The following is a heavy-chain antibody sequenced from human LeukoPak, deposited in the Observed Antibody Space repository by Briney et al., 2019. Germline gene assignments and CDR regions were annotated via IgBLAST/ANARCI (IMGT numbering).Heavy chain of an antibody. CDR3: ASRSTRSGNYYMDV. J-gene: IGHJ6*03. Sequence: ASVKVSCKASGYTFTGYYMHWVQQAPGQGLEWMGWINPNSGDTNFEQKFQGRVTMTRDTSISTAYMELSRLRSDDTAVYYCASRSTRSGNYYMDVWGKGTTVTVSS. D-gene: IGHD1-26*01. CDR1: GYTFTGYY. V-gene: IGHV1-2*02. CDR2: INPNSGDT.